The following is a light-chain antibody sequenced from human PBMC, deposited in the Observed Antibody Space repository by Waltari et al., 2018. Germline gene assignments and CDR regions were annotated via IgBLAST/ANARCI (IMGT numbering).Light chain of an antibody. CDR2: DAS. Sequence: EIVLTQSPAPLSLSPGEGATLSCRTSQSVSNYLAWYQQRPGQPPRLLIYDASLRATGIPAKFSGSGSGSDFTLTISSLEPEDFAVYYCQQRSSWPLTFGPGTTVEFK. V-gene: IGKV3-11*01. CDR1: QSVSNY. J-gene: IGKJ3*01. CDR3: QQRSSWPLT.